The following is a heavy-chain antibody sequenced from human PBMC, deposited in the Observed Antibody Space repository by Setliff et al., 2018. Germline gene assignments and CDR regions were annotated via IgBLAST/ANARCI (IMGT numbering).Heavy chain of an antibody. Sequence: PSETLSLTCTVSGASINSGTYYWAWIRQPPGKGLEWIGRIHYSGTTYYNASLKSRVTISVDTSKNQFSLKLSSVTAADTAVYYCARGRAGHSGHWGQGTLVTVSS. CDR1: GASINSGTYY. CDR2: IHYSGTT. J-gene: IGHJ4*02. D-gene: IGHD6-19*01. V-gene: IGHV4-39*07. CDR3: ARGRAGHSGH.